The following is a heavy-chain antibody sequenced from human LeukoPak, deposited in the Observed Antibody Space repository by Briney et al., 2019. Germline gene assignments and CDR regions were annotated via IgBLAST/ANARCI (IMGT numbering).Heavy chain of an antibody. V-gene: IGHV3-73*01. CDR1: GFTFSGSA. CDR2: IDKKDKGYATAT. Sequence: GGSLRLSCATSGFTFSGSAIHWVRQSSGKGLEWVGQIDKKDKGYATATAYAASVKGRFTISRDDSINTAYLQMKSLKTEDTALYYCTRDSGTYNWFDPRGQGTLVTVSS. CDR3: TRDSGTYNWFDP. J-gene: IGHJ5*02. D-gene: IGHD1-26*01.